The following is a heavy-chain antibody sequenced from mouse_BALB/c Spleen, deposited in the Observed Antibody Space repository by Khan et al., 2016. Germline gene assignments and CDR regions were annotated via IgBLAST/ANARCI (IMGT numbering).Heavy chain of an antibody. J-gene: IGHJ3*01. CDR1: GFTFSDYY. CDR2: ISDGGSYT. CDR3: AREGLRRGFAY. Sequence: EVELVESGGGLVKPGGSLKLSCAASGFTFSDYYMYWVRQTPEKRLEWVATISDGGSYTYYPDSVKGRFTISRDNAKNNLYLQMSSLKSEDTAMXYSAREGLRRGFAYWGQGTLVTVSA. V-gene: IGHV5-4*02. D-gene: IGHD2-4*01.